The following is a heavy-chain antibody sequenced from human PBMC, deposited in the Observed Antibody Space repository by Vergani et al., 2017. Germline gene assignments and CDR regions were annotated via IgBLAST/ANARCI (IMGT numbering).Heavy chain of an antibody. CDR1: GGTFSSYA. V-gene: IGHV1-69*01. J-gene: IGHJ4*02. D-gene: IGHD4-17*01. Sequence: QVQLVQSGAEVKKPGSSVKVSCKASGGTFSSYAISWVRQAPGQGLEWMGGISPIFGTENYAQKFQGRVTITADESTSTAYMELSRLRSEDTAVYYCARDLVDYGDYERGDYWGQGTLVTVSS. CDR3: ARDLVDYGDYERGDY. CDR2: ISPIFGTE.